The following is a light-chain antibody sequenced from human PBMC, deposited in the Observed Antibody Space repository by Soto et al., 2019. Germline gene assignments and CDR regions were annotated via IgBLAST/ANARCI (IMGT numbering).Light chain of an antibody. Sequence: EIVLTQSPGTLSLSPGERATLSCRAGQSVTASYLAWYQQKPGQAPRLPIDGASSRATGIPDRFSGSGSGTDFTLTISRLEPEDFAVYYCQQYGSSPWTFGQGTKVEIK. J-gene: IGKJ1*01. CDR3: QQYGSSPWT. CDR1: QSVTASY. CDR2: GAS. V-gene: IGKV3-20*01.